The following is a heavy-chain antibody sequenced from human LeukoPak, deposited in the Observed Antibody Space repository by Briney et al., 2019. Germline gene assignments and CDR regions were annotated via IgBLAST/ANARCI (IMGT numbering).Heavy chain of an antibody. Sequence: SETLSLTCTVSGGSISSSNYYWGWIRQPPGKGLEWIGSIYYSGSTFFNPSLKSRVTFSVGTSKNQFSLKLNSVTAADTAVYYCARGGDYGDLRYFDYWGQGTLVTVSS. V-gene: IGHV4-39*07. CDR3: ARGGDYGDLRYFDY. CDR2: IYYSGST. CDR1: GGSISSSNYY. J-gene: IGHJ4*02. D-gene: IGHD4-17*01.